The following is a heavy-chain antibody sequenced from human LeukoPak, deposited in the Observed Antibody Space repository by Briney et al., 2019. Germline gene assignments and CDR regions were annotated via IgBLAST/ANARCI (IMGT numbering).Heavy chain of an antibody. V-gene: IGHV4-39*01. D-gene: IGHD3-10*01. CDR2: IHYSGIT. CDR3: ARGLYYYDSGSYSKWFDP. J-gene: IGHJ5*02. Sequence: PSETLSLTCTVSGGSISSSSYYWGWIRQPPGMGLEWIGTIHYSGITYYNPSLKSRVIISVDTSKNQFSLKLSSVTAADTAVYYCARGLYYYDSGSYSKWFDPWGQGTLVTVSS. CDR1: GGSISSSSYY.